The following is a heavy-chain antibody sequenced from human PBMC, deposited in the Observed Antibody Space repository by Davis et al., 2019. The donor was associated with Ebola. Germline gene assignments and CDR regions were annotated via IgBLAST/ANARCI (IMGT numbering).Heavy chain of an antibody. CDR2: MSFDGYSI. J-gene: IGHJ4*02. Sequence: PGGSLRLSCTASAASRFSFSASIIHWVRQAPGSGLVWVALMSFDGYSIQYGDAVKGRFTISRDDSKNTAYLQMDSLRADDTAVYYCAREGISSGRAGSFDYWGQGTLVTVSS. CDR1: AASRFSFSASI. CDR3: AREGISSGRAGSFDY. D-gene: IGHD6-19*01. V-gene: IGHV3-30-3*01.